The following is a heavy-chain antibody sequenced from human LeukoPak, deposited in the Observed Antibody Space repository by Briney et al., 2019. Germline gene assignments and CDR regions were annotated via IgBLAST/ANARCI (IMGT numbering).Heavy chain of an antibody. D-gene: IGHD3-16*02. CDR1: GYTFTNYA. CDR3: ARAFQSLGGLSLPDY. J-gene: IGHJ4*02. CDR2: IHPSTGNP. V-gene: IGHV7-4-1*02. Sequence: ASVKVSCRASGYTFTNYAMNWVRQAPGQGLEWMGWIHPSTGNPTYAQGFTGRFVFSLDTSVSTTYLQISSLKAEDTAVYFCARAFQSLGGLSLPDYWGQGTLVTVSS.